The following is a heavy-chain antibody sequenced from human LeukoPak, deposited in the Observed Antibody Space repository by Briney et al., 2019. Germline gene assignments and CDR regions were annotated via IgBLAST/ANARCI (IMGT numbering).Heavy chain of an antibody. CDR1: GASISSYY. D-gene: IGHD3-3*01. CDR3: ARGPYYDFWSGYPFFDY. Sequence: PSETLSLTCTVSGASISSYYWVWIRQPPGKGLEWIGYIYYSGSTNYNPSLKSRVTMSVDTSKNQFSLKLSSVTAADTAVYYCARGPYYDFWSGYPFFDYWGQGTLVTVSS. CDR2: IYYSGST. J-gene: IGHJ4*02. V-gene: IGHV4-59*08.